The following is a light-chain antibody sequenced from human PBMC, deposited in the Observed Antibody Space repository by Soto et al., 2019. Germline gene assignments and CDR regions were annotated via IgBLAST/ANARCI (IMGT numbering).Light chain of an antibody. Sequence: QLVLTQSPSASASLGASVKLTCTLSSGHSSDAIAWHQQQPEKGPRFLMNLNSDGSHTKGDGLPDRFSGSSSGAERYLTISSLRSEDEADYYCQTWGTGIVIFGGGTKLTVL. CDR2: LNSDGSH. V-gene: IGLV4-69*01. CDR3: QTWGTGIVI. J-gene: IGLJ2*01. CDR1: SGHSSDA.